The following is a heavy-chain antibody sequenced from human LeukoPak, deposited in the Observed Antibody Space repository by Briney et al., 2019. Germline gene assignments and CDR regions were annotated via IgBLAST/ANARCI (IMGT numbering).Heavy chain of an antibody. CDR1: GFTFSTYA. Sequence: GGSLRLSCAASGFTFSTYAMYWVRQAPGKGLEWVSVIYSGGSTYYADSVKGRFTISRDNSKNTLYLQMNSLRAEDTAVYYCARGLTMGHFGGQGTLVTVSS. CDR3: ARGLTMGHF. V-gene: IGHV3-66*01. CDR2: IYSGGST. J-gene: IGHJ4*02. D-gene: IGHD4/OR15-4a*01.